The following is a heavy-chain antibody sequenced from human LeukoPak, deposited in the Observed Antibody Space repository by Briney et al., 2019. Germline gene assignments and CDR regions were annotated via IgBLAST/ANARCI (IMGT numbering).Heavy chain of an antibody. CDR1: GDIISGTTVA. CDR2: TLYRSKWLF. J-gene: IGHJ5*02. D-gene: IGHD2-2*01. Sequence: SQTLSLTCAISGDIISGTTVAWNWVRLSPSRGPEWLGRTLYRSKWLFDYAPSVKGRLIINPDTSKNQFSLQLESVTPEDTAVYYCARRLTQYDCFDPWGQGILVTVSS. V-gene: IGHV6-1*01. CDR3: ARRLTQYDCFDP.